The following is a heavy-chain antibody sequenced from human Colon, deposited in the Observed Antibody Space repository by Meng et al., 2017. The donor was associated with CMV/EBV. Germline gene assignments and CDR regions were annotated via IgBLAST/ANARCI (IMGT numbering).Heavy chain of an antibody. D-gene: IGHD3-22*01. CDR2: ISGQGYTI. CDR3: VRSHNTSGYFLDY. Sequence: GGSLRLSCAASGFTFRSYSMNWVRQAPGQGLEWISHISGQGYTIYYADSLRGRFTISRDNAKNSLHLQVNSLRVEDTATYYCVRSHNTSGYFLDYWGRGTLVTVSS. J-gene: IGHJ4*02. CDR1: GFTFRSYS. V-gene: IGHV3-48*04.